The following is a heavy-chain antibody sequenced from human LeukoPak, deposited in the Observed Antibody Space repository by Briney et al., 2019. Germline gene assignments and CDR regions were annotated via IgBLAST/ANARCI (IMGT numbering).Heavy chain of an antibody. CDR1: GGSFSGYY. Sequence: SETLSLTCAVYGGSFSGYYWSWIRQPPVKGLEWIGEINHSGSTNYNPSLKSRVTISVDTSKNQFSLKLSSVTAADTAVYYCASHVDTAFDYWGQGTLVTVSS. CDR3: ASHVDTAFDY. V-gene: IGHV4-34*01. J-gene: IGHJ4*02. D-gene: IGHD5-18*01. CDR2: INHSGST.